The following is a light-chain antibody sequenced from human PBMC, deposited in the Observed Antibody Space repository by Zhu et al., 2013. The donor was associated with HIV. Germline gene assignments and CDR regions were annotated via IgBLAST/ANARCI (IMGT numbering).Light chain of an antibody. V-gene: IGKV3D-20*01. J-gene: IGKJ4*01. CDR3: QQYGSSPLT. CDR2: DAS. CDR1: QNVDSY. Sequence: TVLTQSPATLSLSPGERATLSCRASQNVDSYLAWYQQRPGLAPRLLIYDASTRATGIPDRFSGSGSGTDFTLTISRLEPEDFALYYCQQYGSSPLTFGGGTKVEIK.